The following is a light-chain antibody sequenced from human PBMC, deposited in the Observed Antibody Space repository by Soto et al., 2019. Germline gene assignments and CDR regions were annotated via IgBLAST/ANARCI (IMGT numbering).Light chain of an antibody. J-gene: IGKJ4*01. Sequence: DTPVIQGPSPLSASVCCIVTIPCRASQSIGSWLAWYQQKPGKAPKLLIYDASSLESGVQSRFSGSGSGTDFTLTISSLQPEDFATYYFQQFNNDHPLNFGGGTKVEIK. CDR2: DAS. CDR3: QQFNNDHPLN. V-gene: IGKV1-5*01. CDR1: QSIGSW.